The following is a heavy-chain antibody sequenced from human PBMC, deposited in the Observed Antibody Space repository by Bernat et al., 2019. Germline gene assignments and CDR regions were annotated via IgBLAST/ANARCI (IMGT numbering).Heavy chain of an antibody. CDR3: ARGRGGNWSYYFDS. CDR2: ISYDGSNK. J-gene: IGHJ4*02. V-gene: IGHV3-30*03. D-gene: IGHD1-1*01. Sequence: QVQLVESGGGVVQPGRSLRLSCAASGFTFSSYGMHWVRQAPGKGLEWVAVISYDGSNKYYADSVKGRFTISRDNSKNTVYLQMNSLRADDTALYYCARGRGGNWSYYFDSWGQGTLVTVSS. CDR1: GFTFSSYG.